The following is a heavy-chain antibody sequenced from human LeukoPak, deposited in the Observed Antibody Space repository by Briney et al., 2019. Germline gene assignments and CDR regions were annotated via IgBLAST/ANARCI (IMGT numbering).Heavy chain of an antibody. V-gene: IGHV3-48*03. D-gene: IGHD6-13*01. CDR1: GFTFSSYE. Sequence: GWSLRLSCPATGFTFSSYEMNWVRQAPGKGLEWVSYISSSGSTIYYADSVKGRFTISIDNAKNSLYLQMNSLRAEDTAVYYCARGAWRVGYSSSWYRGGYYFDYWGQGTLVTVSS. J-gene: IGHJ4*02. CDR3: ARGAWRVGYSSSWYRGGYYFDY. CDR2: ISSSGSTI.